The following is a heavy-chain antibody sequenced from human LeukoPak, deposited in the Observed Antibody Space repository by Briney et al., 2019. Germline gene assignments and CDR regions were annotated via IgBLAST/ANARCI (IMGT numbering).Heavy chain of an antibody. CDR1: GYTFTGYY. Sequence: GASVKVSCKASGYTFTGYYMHWVRQAPGQGLEWMGWINPNSGGTNYAQKFQGRVTMTRDTSISTAYMELSRLRSDDTAVYYCARGLYSSGWYFDYWGQGTLVTVSS. J-gene: IGHJ4*02. V-gene: IGHV1-2*02. D-gene: IGHD6-19*01. CDR2: INPNSGGT. CDR3: ARGLYSSGWYFDY.